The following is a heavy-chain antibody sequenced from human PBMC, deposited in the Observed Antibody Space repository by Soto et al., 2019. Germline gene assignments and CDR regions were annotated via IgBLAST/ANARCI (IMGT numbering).Heavy chain of an antibody. CDR1: GGSFKRGSNS. CDR3: ARDFAYFDS. V-gene: IGHV4-61*01. CDR2: VYHTGRT. Sequence: PSETLSLTCTVSGGSFKRGSNSWSGIRQPPGKGLEGIGYVYHTGRTSYNHSLKSRVSISMDTSKNQFSLNLDSVTAADTAVYFCARDFAYFDSWGQGTLVTVSS. D-gene: IGHD3-3*01. J-gene: IGHJ4*02.